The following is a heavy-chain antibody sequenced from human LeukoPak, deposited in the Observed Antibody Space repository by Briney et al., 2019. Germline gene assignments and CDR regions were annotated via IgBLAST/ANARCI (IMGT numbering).Heavy chain of an antibody. Sequence: SETLSLTCGVSGYSISRGYYWAWIRQPPGKGLEWIGTIYHTGSTYYNPSLESRVTISVDTSKNEFSLNLNSVTAADTAVYYCARAGWIITSGIDYWGQGALVTVSS. CDR2: IYHTGST. CDR1: GYSISRGYY. J-gene: IGHJ4*02. CDR3: ARAGWIITSGIDY. D-gene: IGHD3-10*01. V-gene: IGHV4-38-2*01.